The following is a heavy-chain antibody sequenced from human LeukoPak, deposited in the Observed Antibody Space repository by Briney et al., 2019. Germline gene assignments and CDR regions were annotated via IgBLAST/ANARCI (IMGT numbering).Heavy chain of an antibody. D-gene: IGHD3-16*01. Sequence: GGSLRLSCATSGFTFSSYAMSWVRQAPGKGLEWVSVIVGSGGTTYYADSLKGRFTISRDNSKNTLYLQMNSLRAEDTAVYYCAKHLGGPNTAFDYWGQGTLVTVSS. CDR1: GFTFSSYA. CDR2: IVGSGGTT. CDR3: AKHLGGPNTAFDY. J-gene: IGHJ4*02. V-gene: IGHV3-23*01.